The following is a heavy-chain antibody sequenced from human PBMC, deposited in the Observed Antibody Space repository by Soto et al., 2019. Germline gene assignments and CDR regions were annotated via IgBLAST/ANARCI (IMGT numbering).Heavy chain of an antibody. V-gene: IGHV4-4*07. CDR2: IYASGST. D-gene: IGHD1-1*01. CDR3: ARGGMVIIPTATAFDY. J-gene: IGHJ4*02. Sequence: ASETLSLTCSVSGGSISPYYWSWIRQPAGKGLEWIGRIYASGSTNYNPSLKSRVTMSAATSKNQFSLKLTSVTAADTATYYCARGGMVIIPTATAFDYWGQGTLVTVSS. CDR1: GGSISPYY.